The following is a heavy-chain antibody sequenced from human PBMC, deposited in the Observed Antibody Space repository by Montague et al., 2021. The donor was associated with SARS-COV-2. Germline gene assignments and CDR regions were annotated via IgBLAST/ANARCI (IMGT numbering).Heavy chain of an antibody. Sequence: SQTLSLTCAVYGGSFSDYFWTWIRQPPGKGLEWIGEINHRGTSNYNPSLKSRVTISVDTSKNQFSLYLGSVTAADTAVYYCARGRQHFNIIVVVMTGRTSSFDPWGQGTLVTVSS. CDR1: GGSFSDYF. D-gene: IGHD3-22*01. J-gene: IGHJ5*02. CDR2: INHRGTS. V-gene: IGHV4-34*01. CDR3: ARGRQHFNIIVVVMTGRTSSFDP.